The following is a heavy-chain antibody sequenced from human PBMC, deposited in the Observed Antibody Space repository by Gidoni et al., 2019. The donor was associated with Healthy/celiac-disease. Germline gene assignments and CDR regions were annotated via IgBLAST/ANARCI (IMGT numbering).Heavy chain of an antibody. CDR2: ISSSGSTI. D-gene: IGHD5-18*01. Sequence: QVQLVESGGGLVKPGGSLRLSCAASEFTFSDYYMSWIRQAPGQGLEWVSYISSSGSTIYYADSVKGRFTISRDNAKNSLYLQMNSLRAEDTAVYYCARDGYSYGLVDLRNWFDPWGQGTLVTVSS. J-gene: IGHJ5*02. CDR3: ARDGYSYGLVDLRNWFDP. V-gene: IGHV3-11*01. CDR1: EFTFSDYY.